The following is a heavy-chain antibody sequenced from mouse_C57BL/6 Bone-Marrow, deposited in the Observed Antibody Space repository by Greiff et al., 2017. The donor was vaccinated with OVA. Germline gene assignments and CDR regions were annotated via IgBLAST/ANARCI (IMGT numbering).Heavy chain of an antibody. V-gene: IGHV2-6*01. J-gene: IGHJ3*01. D-gene: IGHD2-5*01. Sequence: VMLVESGPGLVAPSQSLSITCTVSGFSLTSYGVDWVRQSPGKGLEWLGVIWGVGSTNYNSALKSRLSISKDNSKSQVFLKMNSLQTDDTAMYYCASPDYSSPFAYWGQGTLVTVSA. CDR1: GFSLTSYG. CDR3: ASPDYSSPFAY. CDR2: IWGVGST.